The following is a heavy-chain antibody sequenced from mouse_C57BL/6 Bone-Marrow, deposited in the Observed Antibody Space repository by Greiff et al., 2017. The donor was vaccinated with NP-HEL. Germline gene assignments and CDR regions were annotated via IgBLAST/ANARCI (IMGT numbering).Heavy chain of an antibody. CDR2: IYPGDGDT. CDR1: GYAFSSYW. D-gene: IGHD2-1*01. CDR3: ARSHYGNYEAWFAY. V-gene: IGHV1-80*01. J-gene: IGHJ3*01. Sequence: VKLVESGAELVKPGASVKISCKASGYAFSSYWMNWVKQRPGKGLEWIGQIYPGDGDTNYNGKFKGKATLTADKSSSTAYMQLSSLTSEDSAVYFCARSHYGNYEAWFAYWGQGTLVTVSA.